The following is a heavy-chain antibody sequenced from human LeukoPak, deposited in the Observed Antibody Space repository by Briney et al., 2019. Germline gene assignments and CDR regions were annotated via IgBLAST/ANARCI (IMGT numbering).Heavy chain of an antibody. CDR1: GFTFSGYA. CDR3: ARAIAAALDY. Sequence: GGSLRLSCAASGFTFSGYAMHWVRQAPGKGLEWVAVISYDGSNKYYADSVRGRFTISRDNSKNTLYLQMNSLRAEDTAVYYCARAIAAALDYWGQGTLVTVSS. D-gene: IGHD6-13*01. V-gene: IGHV3-30*04. J-gene: IGHJ4*02. CDR2: ISYDGSNK.